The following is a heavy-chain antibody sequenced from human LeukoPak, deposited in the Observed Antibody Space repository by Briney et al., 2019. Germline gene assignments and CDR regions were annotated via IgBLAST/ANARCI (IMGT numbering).Heavy chain of an antibody. J-gene: IGHJ4*02. CDR1: GYTFSSYY. CDR3: VRDGARSDFDY. CDR2: INPSGGST. D-gene: IGHD3-3*01. V-gene: IGHV1-46*01. Sequence: ASVKVSCKASGYTFSSYYIYWVRQAPGQGLEWVGGINPSGGSTTYAQKFQGRVTMTRDTSTSTVYMELSSLRSEDTAVYYCVRDGARSDFDYWGQGTLVTVSS.